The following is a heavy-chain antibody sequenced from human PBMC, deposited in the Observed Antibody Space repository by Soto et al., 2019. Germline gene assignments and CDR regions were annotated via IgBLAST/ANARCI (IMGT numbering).Heavy chain of an antibody. V-gene: IGHV1-18*01. CDR3: AKSDYCISTSCYNWFDP. CDR2: ISAYNGNT. Sequence: ASVKVSCKASGYTFTSYGISWVRQAPGQGLEWMGWISAYNGNTNYAQKLQGRVTMTTDTSTSTAYMELRSLRSDDTAVYYCAKSDYCISTSCYNWFDPWGQGTLVTVS. CDR1: GYTFTSYG. D-gene: IGHD2-2*01. J-gene: IGHJ5*02.